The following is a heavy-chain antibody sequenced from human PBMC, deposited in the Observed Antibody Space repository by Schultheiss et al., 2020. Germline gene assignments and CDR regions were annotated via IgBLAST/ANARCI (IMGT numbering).Heavy chain of an antibody. Sequence: GGSLRLSCAASGFTFSSYAMSWVRQAPGKGLEYVSAISSNGGSTYYANSVKGRFTISRDNSKNTLYLQMGSLRAEDMAVYYCARGMATALDYWGQGTLVTVSS. D-gene: IGHD5-24*01. J-gene: IGHJ4*02. V-gene: IGHV3-64*01. CDR1: GFTFSSYA. CDR3: ARGMATALDY. CDR2: ISSNGGST.